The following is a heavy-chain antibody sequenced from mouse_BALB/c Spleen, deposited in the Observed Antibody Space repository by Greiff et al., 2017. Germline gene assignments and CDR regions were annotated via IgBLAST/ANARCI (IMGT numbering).Heavy chain of an antibody. J-gene: IGHJ4*01. D-gene: IGHD2-14*01. Sequence: QVQLQQPGAELVKPGASVKLSCKASGYTFTSYWMHWVKQRPGQGLEWIGEINPSNGRTNYNEKFKSKATLTVDKSSSTAYMQLSSLTSEDSAVYYCASNRYDVYYYAMDYWGQGTSVTVSS. CDR2: INPSNGRT. CDR3: ASNRYDVYYYAMDY. V-gene: IGHV1S81*02. CDR1: GYTFTSYW.